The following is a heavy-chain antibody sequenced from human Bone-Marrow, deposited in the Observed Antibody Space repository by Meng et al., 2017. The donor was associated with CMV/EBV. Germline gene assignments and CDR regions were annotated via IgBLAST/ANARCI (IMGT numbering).Heavy chain of an antibody. D-gene: IGHD3-22*01. V-gene: IGHV3-30-3*01. CDR3: ARDKSTFNYYDSSGYYL. Sequence: GGSLRLSCAASGFTFSSYAMHWVRQAPGKGLEWVAVISYDGSSKYYADSVKGRFTISRDNSKNTLFLQMNSLRAEDTAMYYCARDKSTFNYYDSSGYYLWGQGTLVTVSS. CDR1: GFTFSSYA. CDR2: ISYDGSSK. J-gene: IGHJ1*01.